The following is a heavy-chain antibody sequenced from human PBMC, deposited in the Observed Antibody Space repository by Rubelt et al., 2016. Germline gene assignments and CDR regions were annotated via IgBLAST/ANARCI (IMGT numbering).Heavy chain of an antibody. D-gene: IGHD3-22*01. J-gene: IGHJ4*02. CDR2: ISSNVGST. CDR3: VKCYYDSSEYYYDY. V-gene: IGHV3-64D*06. Sequence: EVQLVESGGGLVQPGGSLTLSCSASGFTFSSCAMHWVRQAPAKGLEYVSAISSNVGSTYYADSVKGSFTISRDNSKNTLYLQMSSLRAEDTAVYHCVKCYYDSSEYYYDYWGQGTLVTVSS. CDR1: GFTFSSCA.